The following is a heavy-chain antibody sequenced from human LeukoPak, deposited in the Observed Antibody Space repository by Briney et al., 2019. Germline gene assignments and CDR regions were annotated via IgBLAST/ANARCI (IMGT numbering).Heavy chain of an antibody. CDR2: ISGSGGST. Sequence: GGSLRLSCAASGFTLSSYAMSWVRQAPGKGLEWVSAISGSGGSTYYADSVKGRFTISRDNSKNTLYLQMNSLRAEDTAVYYCAKDRGYGDLHFDYWGQGTLVTASS. CDR3: AKDRGYGDLHFDY. J-gene: IGHJ4*02. CDR1: GFTLSSYA. D-gene: IGHD4-17*01. V-gene: IGHV3-23*01.